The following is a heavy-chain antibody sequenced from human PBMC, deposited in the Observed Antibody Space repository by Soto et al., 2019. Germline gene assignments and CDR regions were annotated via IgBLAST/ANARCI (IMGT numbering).Heavy chain of an antibody. CDR1: GYTFTSYA. V-gene: IGHV1-3*01. CDR2: INAGNGNT. D-gene: IGHD2-15*01. Sequence: GASVKVSCKASGYTFTSYAMHWVRQAPGQRLEWMGWINAGNGNTKYSQKFQGRVTITRDTSASTAYMELSSLRSEDTAVYYCARSRVVAATFYFDYWGQGTLVTVS. CDR3: ARSRVVAATFYFDY. J-gene: IGHJ4*02.